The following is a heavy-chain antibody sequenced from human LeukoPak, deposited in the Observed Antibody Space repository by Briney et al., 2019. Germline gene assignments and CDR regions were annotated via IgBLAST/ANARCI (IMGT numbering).Heavy chain of an antibody. Sequence: PSETLSLTCAVSGGSISSSNWWSWIRQPPGKGLEWIGEINPGGSINYNPSLKSRITISVDTSKNQFSLRLNSVTAADTAVYYCARADRVEYDFWSGYQTLRRDGMDVWGQGTTVTVSS. CDR2: INPGGSI. CDR3: ARADRVEYDFWSGYQTLRRDGMDV. J-gene: IGHJ6*02. V-gene: IGHV4-4*02. D-gene: IGHD3-3*01. CDR1: GGSISSSNW.